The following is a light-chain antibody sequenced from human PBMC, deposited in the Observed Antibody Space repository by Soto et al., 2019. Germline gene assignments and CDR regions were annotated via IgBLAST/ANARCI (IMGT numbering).Light chain of an antibody. CDR2: AVN. V-gene: IGLV2-14*01. Sequence: QSALTQPASVSGSPGQSITISCTGTSSDVGGYNYVSWYQQHPGKAPKLMIYAVNNRPSGVSTRFSGSKSGNTASLTISGLEAEDEAEYYCSSYTSSSLDVFGTGTKVTVL. CDR3: SSYTSSSLDV. CDR1: SSDVGGYNY. J-gene: IGLJ1*01.